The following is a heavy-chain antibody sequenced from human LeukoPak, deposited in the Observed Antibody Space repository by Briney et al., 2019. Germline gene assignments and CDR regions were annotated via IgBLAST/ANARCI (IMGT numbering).Heavy chain of an antibody. CDR2: INWNGDSA. CDR3: AKEGLRGVYFDY. J-gene: IGHJ4*02. V-gene: IGHV3-20*04. Sequence: GGSLRLSCGASGFVFDDFGMTWVRQVPGKGLEWVSGINWNGDSAGYADSVTGRFTISRDNAKNYVYLQMNSLRAEDTALYYCAKEGLRGVYFDYWGQGTLVTVSS. D-gene: IGHD5-12*01. CDR1: GFVFDDFG.